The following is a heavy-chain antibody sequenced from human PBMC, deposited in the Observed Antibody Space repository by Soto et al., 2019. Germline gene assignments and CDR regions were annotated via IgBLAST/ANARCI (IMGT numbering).Heavy chain of an antibody. D-gene: IGHD6-19*01. Sequence: QVQLVESGGGVVQPGRSLRLSCAASGFTFSSYGMHWVRQAPGKGLEWVAVIWYDGSNKYYADSVKGRFTISRDNSKNTLQLQMISMRAEDTAVYYCARVPGYSSGWYWYFDLWGRGTLVTVSS. CDR3: ARVPGYSSGWYWYFDL. V-gene: IGHV3-33*01. CDR1: GFTFSSYG. CDR2: IWYDGSNK. J-gene: IGHJ2*01.